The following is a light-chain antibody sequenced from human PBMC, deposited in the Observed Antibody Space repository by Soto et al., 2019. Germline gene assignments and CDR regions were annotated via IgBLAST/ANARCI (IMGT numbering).Light chain of an antibody. J-gene: IGKJ5*01. CDR3: QHYGDSPIT. CDR2: DAS. V-gene: IGKV3-20*01. Sequence: EIVLTQSPGTLSLSPGERATLSCRASQSVTSRLAWYQQKPGQAPRLLIFDASSRATGIPVRFSGSGSGTDFTLTISRLEPEDFALYYCQHYGDSPITFGQGTRLEIK. CDR1: QSVTSR.